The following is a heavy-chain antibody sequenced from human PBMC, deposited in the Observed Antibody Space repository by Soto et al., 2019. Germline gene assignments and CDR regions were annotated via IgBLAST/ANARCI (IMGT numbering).Heavy chain of an antibody. CDR1: GGSISSGDYY. CDR3: ARAEEYCSGGSCYSGWFDP. D-gene: IGHD2-15*01. CDR2: IYYSGST. V-gene: IGHV4-30-4*01. Sequence: SETLSLTCTVSGGSISSGDYYWSWIRQPPGKGLEWIGYIYYSGSTHYNPSLKSRVTISVDTSKNQFSLKLSSVTAADTAVYYCARAEEYCSGGSCYSGWFDPWGQGTLVTVSS. J-gene: IGHJ5*02.